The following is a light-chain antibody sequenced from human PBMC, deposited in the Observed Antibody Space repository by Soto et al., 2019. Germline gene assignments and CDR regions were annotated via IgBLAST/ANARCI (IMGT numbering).Light chain of an antibody. CDR1: QGISSY. CDR3: QQYYSYPT. J-gene: IGKJ1*01. Sequence: ALRMTQSPSSLSASRGDRVTITCRASQGISSYLAWYQQKPGKAPKLLIYAASTLQSGVPSRFSGSGSGTDFTLTISCLQSEDFATYYCQQYYSYPTFGQGTKVEIK. CDR2: AAS. V-gene: IGKV1-8*01.